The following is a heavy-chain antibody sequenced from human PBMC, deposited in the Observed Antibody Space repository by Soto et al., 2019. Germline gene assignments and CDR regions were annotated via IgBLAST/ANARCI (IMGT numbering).Heavy chain of an antibody. CDR2: IYWDDTK. Sequence: QITLKESGPTLVKPTQTLTLTCTFSGFSISTNGVGVGWIRQPPGKALEWLAVIYWDDTKHYSPSLKSRLTITKDTSKNQVVLTMINVDPVDTATYYCTRKGAGTTSLDHWGQGTLVTVSS. CDR3: TRKGAGTTSLDH. D-gene: IGHD1-7*01. J-gene: IGHJ4*02. V-gene: IGHV2-5*02. CDR1: GFSISTNGVG.